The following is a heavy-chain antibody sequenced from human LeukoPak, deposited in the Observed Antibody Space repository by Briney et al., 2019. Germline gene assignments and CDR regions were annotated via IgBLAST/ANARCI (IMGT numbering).Heavy chain of an antibody. Sequence: SETLSLTCTVSGGSISSSSYYWGWIRQPPGKGLEWIGEINHSGSTNYNPSLKSRVTISVDTSKNQFSLKLSSVTAADTAVYYCARGPLTPWGYWGQGTLVTVSS. J-gene: IGHJ4*02. CDR1: GGSISSSSYY. D-gene: IGHD3-16*01. V-gene: IGHV4-39*07. CDR2: INHSGST. CDR3: ARGPLTPWGY.